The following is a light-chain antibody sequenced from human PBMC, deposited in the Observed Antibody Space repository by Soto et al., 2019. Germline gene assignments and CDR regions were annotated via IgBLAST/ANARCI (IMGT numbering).Light chain of an antibody. CDR1: QSISSY. CDR2: DAS. V-gene: IGKV1-39*01. Sequence: DIHMTQSPSSLSASVGYRFTITCRASQSISSYLNWYQQKPGKAPNLLIYDASTLHSGVPSTLSGGGSGTDFTLTISSLQPDDFATYYCQQYNSYSTFGQGTKVDIK. J-gene: IGKJ1*01. CDR3: QQYNSYST.